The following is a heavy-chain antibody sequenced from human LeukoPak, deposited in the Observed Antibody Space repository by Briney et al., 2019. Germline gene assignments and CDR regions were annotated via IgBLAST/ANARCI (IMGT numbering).Heavy chain of an antibody. D-gene: IGHD3-10*01. Sequence: PGRSLRLSCTASGFTFGDYAMSWVRQAPGKGLEWVGFIRSKAYGGTTEYAASVKGGFTISRDDSKSIAYLQMNSPKTEDTAVYYCTREFPGTALRFGEKFYYYGMDVWGQGTTVTVSS. CDR2: IRSKAYGGTT. J-gene: IGHJ6*02. CDR3: TREFPGTALRFGEKFYYYGMDV. CDR1: GFTFGDYA. V-gene: IGHV3-49*04.